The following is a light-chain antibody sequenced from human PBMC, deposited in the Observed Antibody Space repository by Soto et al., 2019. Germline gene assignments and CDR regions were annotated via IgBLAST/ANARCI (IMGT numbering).Light chain of an antibody. CDR3: QQYSSYSVFT. Sequence: DIQMTQSPSTLSASVGDRVIITCRASQDIGVWLAWYQQKPGKAPKLLIYQTSTLESGVPSRFGGSRSGTEFTLTISCLQPDDFATYYCQQYSSYSVFTFGPGTKVDIK. CDR1: QDIGVW. CDR2: QTS. J-gene: IGKJ3*01. V-gene: IGKV1-5*03.